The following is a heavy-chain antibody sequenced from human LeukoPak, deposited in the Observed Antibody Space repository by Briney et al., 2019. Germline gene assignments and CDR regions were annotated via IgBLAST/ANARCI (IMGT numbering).Heavy chain of an antibody. CDR1: GFTFGDYA. J-gene: IGHJ3*02. Sequence: GGSLRLSCTASGFTFGDYAMSWVRQAPGKGLEWVGFIRSKAYGGTTEYAASVKGRFTISRDDSKSIAYLQMNSLKTEDTAVYYCTRVLLESDAFDIWGQGTMVTVSS. CDR2: IRSKAYGGTT. D-gene: IGHD2/OR15-2a*01. V-gene: IGHV3-49*04. CDR3: TRVLLESDAFDI.